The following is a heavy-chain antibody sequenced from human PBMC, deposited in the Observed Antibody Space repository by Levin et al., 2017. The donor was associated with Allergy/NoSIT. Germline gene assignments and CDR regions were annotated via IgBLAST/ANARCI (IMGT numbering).Heavy chain of an antibody. CDR3: AKDASGSSRFFYYYALDV. CDR1: GFTFSSYA. Sequence: GGSLRLSCAASGFTFSSYAMTWVRQVPGKGLEWVSAISGTGISTYYADSVKGRFTISRDNSKNTLYLQMNSLRAEDTAVYYCAKDASGSSRFFYYYALDVWGQGTTVTVSS. J-gene: IGHJ6*02. V-gene: IGHV3-23*01. CDR2: ISGTGIST. D-gene: IGHD3-10*01.